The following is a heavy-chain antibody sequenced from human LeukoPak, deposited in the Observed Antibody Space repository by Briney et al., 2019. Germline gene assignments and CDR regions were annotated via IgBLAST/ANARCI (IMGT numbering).Heavy chain of an antibody. CDR3: ARRTYYYDSSGYYYGGELDY. J-gene: IGHJ4*02. D-gene: IGHD3-22*01. Sequence: GGSLRLSCAASGFTFSSYAMHWVRQAPGKGLEYVSAISSNGGSTYYANSVKGRFTISRDNSKNTLYLQMGSLRAEDMAVYYCARRTYYYDSSGYYYGGELDYWGQGTLVTVSS. V-gene: IGHV3-64*01. CDR1: GFTFSSYA. CDR2: ISSNGGST.